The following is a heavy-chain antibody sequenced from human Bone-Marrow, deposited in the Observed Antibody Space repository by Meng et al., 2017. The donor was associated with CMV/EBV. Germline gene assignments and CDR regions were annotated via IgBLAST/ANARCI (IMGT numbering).Heavy chain of an antibody. V-gene: IGHV1-8*01. J-gene: IGHJ5*02. D-gene: IGHD3-3*01. CDR2: MNPNSGNT. CDR1: GYTFTSYD. Sequence: ASVKVSCKASGYTFTSYDINWVRQATGQGLEWMGWMNPNSGNTGYAQKFQGRVTMTRNTSISTAYMELSSLRSEDTAVYYCARGEDLGPFWSGYLEVTEFDPWAQGTRVTGSS. CDR3: ARGEDLGPFWSGYLEVTEFDP.